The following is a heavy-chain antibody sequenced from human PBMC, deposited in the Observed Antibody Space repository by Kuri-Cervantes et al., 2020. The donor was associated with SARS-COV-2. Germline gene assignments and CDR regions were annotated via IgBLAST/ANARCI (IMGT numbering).Heavy chain of an antibody. CDR3: ARVPSITMVRGANSYGMDV. J-gene: IGHJ6*02. CDR2: INSDGSST. CDR1: GFTFSSYW. V-gene: IGHV3-74*01. Sequence: ETLSLTCAASGFTFSSYWMHWVRQAPGEGLVWVSRINSDGSSTSYADSVKGRFTISRDDAKNTLYLQMNSLRAEDTAVYYCARVPSITMVRGANSYGMDVWGQGTTVTVSS. D-gene: IGHD3-10*01.